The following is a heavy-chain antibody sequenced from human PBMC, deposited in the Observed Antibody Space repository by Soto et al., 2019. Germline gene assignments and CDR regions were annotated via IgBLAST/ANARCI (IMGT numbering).Heavy chain of an antibody. D-gene: IGHD1-1*01. J-gene: IGHJ4*02. V-gene: IGHV4-38-2*02. Sequence: SETLSLTCAVSGYSISNAFYCAWIRQSPGTGLEWIGSIDESGDFYYNPSLKSRVTISVDTSKNQFSLKLISVTGADSAIYYCAREGGYVDYWGQGTLVTVSS. CDR2: IDESGDF. CDR3: AREGGYVDY. CDR1: GYSISNAFY.